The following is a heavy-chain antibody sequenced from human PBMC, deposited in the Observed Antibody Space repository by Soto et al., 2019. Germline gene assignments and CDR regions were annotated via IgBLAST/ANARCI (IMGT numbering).Heavy chain of an antibody. D-gene: IGHD5-18*01. CDR2: IYYSGST. Sequence: SETLSLTCTVSGGSISSSSYYWGWIRQPPGKGLEWIGSIYYSGSTYYNPSLKSRVTISVDTSKNQFSLKLSSVTAADTAVYYCARHLGRIQLWSDNNWFDPWGQGTLVTVSS. V-gene: IGHV4-39*01. CDR3: ARHLGRIQLWSDNNWFDP. CDR1: GGSISSSSYY. J-gene: IGHJ5*02.